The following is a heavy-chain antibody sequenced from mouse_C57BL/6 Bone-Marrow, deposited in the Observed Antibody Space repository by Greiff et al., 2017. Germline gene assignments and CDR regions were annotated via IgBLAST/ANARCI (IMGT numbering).Heavy chain of an antibody. V-gene: IGHV5-9*01. D-gene: IGHD1-1*01. J-gene: IGHJ1*03. CDR3: ARDPFYGSSYTWYFDV. Sequence: EVKLVESGGGLVKPGGSLKLSCAASGFTFSSYTMSWVRQTPEKRLEWVATISGGGGNTYYPDSVKGRFTISSDNAKNTLYLQMSSLRSEDTALYYCARDPFYGSSYTWYFDVWGTGTTVTVSS. CDR2: ISGGGGNT. CDR1: GFTFSSYT.